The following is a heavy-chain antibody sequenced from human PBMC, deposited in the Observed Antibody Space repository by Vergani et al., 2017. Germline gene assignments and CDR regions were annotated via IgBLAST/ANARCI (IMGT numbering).Heavy chain of an antibody. CDR2: ISSSSSYI. CDR1: GFTFSSYS. V-gene: IGHV3-21*01. D-gene: IGHD2-2*01. J-gene: IGHJ2*01. CDR3: AREGCSSTSCYAGWYFDL. Sequence: EVQLLESGGGLVQPGGSLRLSCAASGFTFSSYSMNWVRQAPGKGLEWVSSISSSSSYIYYADSAKGRFTISRDNAKNSLYLQMNSLRAEDTAVYYCAREGCSSTSCYAGWYFDLWGRGTLVTVSS.